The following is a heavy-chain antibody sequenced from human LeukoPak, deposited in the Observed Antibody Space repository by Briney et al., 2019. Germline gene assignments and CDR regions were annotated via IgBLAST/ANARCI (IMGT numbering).Heavy chain of an antibody. CDR2: IKQDGSEK. J-gene: IGHJ4*02. CDR1: GFTFSTYW. V-gene: IGHV3-7*01. D-gene: IGHD6-13*01. CDR3: ARDSAGNDY. Sequence: PGGSLRLFCAASGFTFSTYWMSWVREAPGKGLEWGANIKQDGSEKYYVESVKGRFTISRDNAKNSLYLQMNSLRAEDTAMYYCARDSAGNDYWGQGTLVTVSS.